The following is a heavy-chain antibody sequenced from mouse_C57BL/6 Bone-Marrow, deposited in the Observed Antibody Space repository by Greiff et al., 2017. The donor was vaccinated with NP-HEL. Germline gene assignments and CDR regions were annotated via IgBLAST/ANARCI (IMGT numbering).Heavy chain of an antibody. D-gene: IGHD6-2*01. J-gene: IGHJ2*01. CDR1: GYTFTDYY. Sequence: VQLQQSGPELVKPGASVKISCKASGYTFTDYYMNWVKQSHGKSLEWIGDINPNNGGTSYNQKFKGKATLTVDKSSSTAYMELRSLTSEDSAVYYCARKWESLQVLDYWGQGTTLTVSS. CDR2: INPNNGGT. CDR3: ARKWESLQVLDY. V-gene: IGHV1-26*01.